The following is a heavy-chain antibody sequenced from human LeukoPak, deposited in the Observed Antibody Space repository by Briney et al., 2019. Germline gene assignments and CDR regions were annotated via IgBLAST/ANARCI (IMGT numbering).Heavy chain of an antibody. Sequence: GRSLRLSCAASGFTFSSYAMSWVRQAPGKGLEWVSAISGSGGSTYYADSVKGRFTISRDNSKNTLYLQMNSLRAEDTAVYYCAKEGSATVTTENWYFDLWGRGTLVTVSS. CDR1: GFTFSSYA. V-gene: IGHV3-23*01. D-gene: IGHD4-17*01. J-gene: IGHJ2*01. CDR2: ISGSGGST. CDR3: AKEGSATVTTENWYFDL.